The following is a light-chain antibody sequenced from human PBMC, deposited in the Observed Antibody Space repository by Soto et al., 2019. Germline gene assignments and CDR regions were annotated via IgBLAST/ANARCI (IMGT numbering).Light chain of an antibody. CDR1: QSINAH. CDR2: GAS. J-gene: IGKJ1*01. V-gene: IGKV3-15*01. CDR3: QQYNTWLWT. Sequence: EVVMTQSPPTLSVSPRQRVTLSCRASQSINAHLAWYQQKPGQAPRLLIHGASTRATGIPARFSGSWYGTEFILTISSLQSEDFAVYYCQQYNTWLWTFGQGTKVE.